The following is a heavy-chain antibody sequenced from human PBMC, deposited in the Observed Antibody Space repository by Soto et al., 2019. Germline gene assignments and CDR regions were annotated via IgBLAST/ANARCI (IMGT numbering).Heavy chain of an antibody. CDR3: ARPFDTSGWYDY. Sequence: SRRVSSKVAEDSGIIYGSGWRLQMPGKGLELMGIIYPGDSDTRYSPSFQGQVTISADKSISTAHLQWSSLKASDTAMYYCARPFDTSGWYDYWGQGTLVTVSS. V-gene: IGHV5-51*01. CDR2: IYPGDSDT. D-gene: IGHD6-19*01. J-gene: IGHJ4*02. CDR1: EDSGIIYG.